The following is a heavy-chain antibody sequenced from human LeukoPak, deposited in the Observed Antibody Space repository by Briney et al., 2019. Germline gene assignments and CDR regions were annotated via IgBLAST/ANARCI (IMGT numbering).Heavy chain of an antibody. CDR1: GYTFTSYG. CDR2: ISAYNGNT. J-gene: IGHJ5*02. D-gene: IGHD6-13*01. Sequence: GASVKVSCKASGYTFTSYGISWVRQAPGQGLEWMGWISAYNGNTNYAQKLQGRVTMTTDTSTSTAYMELRSLRSDDTAVYYCAGIAVAGTISSYWFDPWGQGTLVTVSS. V-gene: IGHV1-18*01. CDR3: AGIAVAGTISSYWFDP.